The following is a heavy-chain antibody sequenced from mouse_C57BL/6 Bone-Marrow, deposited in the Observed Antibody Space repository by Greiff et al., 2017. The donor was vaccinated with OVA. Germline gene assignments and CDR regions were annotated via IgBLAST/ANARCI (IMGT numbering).Heavy chain of an antibody. CDR3: ASLTGTPLTDY. J-gene: IGHJ2*01. D-gene: IGHD4-1*01. Sequence: QVQLQQSGAELVRPGASVKLSCKASGYTFTDYYINWVKQRPGQGLEWIARIYPGSGNTYYNEKFKGKATLTAEKSSSTAYMQLSSLTSEDSAVYFCASLTGTPLTDYWGQGTTLTVSS. CDR1: GYTFTDYY. CDR2: IYPGSGNT. V-gene: IGHV1-76*01.